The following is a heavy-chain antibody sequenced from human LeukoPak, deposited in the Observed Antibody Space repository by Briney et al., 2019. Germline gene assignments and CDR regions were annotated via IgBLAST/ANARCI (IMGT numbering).Heavy chain of an antibody. D-gene: IGHD6-19*01. CDR2: ISYDGSNK. CDR3: SGWGATFDY. CDR1: GFTFSSYG. V-gene: IGHV3-30*19. Sequence: TGGSLRLSCAASGFTFSSYGMHWVRQAPGKGLEWVAVISYDGSNKYYADSVKGRFTISRDNSKNTLYLQMNSLRAEDTALYYCSGWGATFDYWGQGTLVTVSS. J-gene: IGHJ4*02.